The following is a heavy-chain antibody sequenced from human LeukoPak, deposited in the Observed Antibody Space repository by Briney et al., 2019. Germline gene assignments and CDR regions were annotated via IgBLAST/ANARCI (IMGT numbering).Heavy chain of an antibody. V-gene: IGHV1-18*01. Sequence: GASMKVSCKTTGYFFGTYGINWVRQAPGQGLEWMGWISAYTGNTNYAQKMQGRVTMTTDTSTSTAYMELRSLRSDDTAVYYCARGDGYNGCDYWGQGTLVTVSS. CDR1: GYFFGTYG. CDR2: ISAYTGNT. J-gene: IGHJ4*02. CDR3: ARGDGYNGCDY. D-gene: IGHD5-24*01.